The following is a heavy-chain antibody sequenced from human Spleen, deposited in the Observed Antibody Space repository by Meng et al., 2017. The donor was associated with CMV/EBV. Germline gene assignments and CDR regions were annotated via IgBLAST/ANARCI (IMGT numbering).Heavy chain of an antibody. CDR2: TYYRSKWYN. J-gene: IGHJ4*02. CDR3: ARGGYQLRTYYFDY. D-gene: IGHD2-2*01. Sequence: SETLSLTCAISGDSVSSNSAAWNWIRQSPSRGLEWLGRTYYRSKWYNDYAVSVKSRIAITPDTSKNQFSLQLNSVTPEDTAVYYCARGGYQLRTYYFDYWGQGTLVTVSS. V-gene: IGHV6-1*01. CDR1: GDSVSSNSAA.